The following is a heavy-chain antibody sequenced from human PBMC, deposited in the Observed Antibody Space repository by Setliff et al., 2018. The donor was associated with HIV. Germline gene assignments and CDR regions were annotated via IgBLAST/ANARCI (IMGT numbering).Heavy chain of an antibody. J-gene: IGHJ4*02. CDR3: ARAWFGAPVDY. CDR1: GFTFSSAW. CDR2: ISSSSTYT. V-gene: IGHV3-21*01. D-gene: IGHD3-10*01. Sequence: GGSLRLSCAASGFTFSSAWMIWVRQAPGKGLEWVSSISSSSTYTNYLDSVKGRFTISRDNAKNSLYLQMNSLRAEDTAVYYCARAWFGAPVDYWGQGTLVTVSS.